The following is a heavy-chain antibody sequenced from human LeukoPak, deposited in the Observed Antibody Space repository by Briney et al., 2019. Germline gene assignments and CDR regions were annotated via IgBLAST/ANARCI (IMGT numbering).Heavy chain of an antibody. Sequence: KASETLSLPCAVYGGSFRGYYWSWLRQPPGKALEWLGEINHSSSTNYNPSVKSRVTISVDTSKNQFSLKLSSVTAADTAVYYCARTRIQLWSSPLDYWGQGTLVTVSS. V-gene: IGHV4-34*01. J-gene: IGHJ4*02. CDR3: ARTRIQLWSSPLDY. D-gene: IGHD5-18*01. CDR1: GGSFRGYY. CDR2: INHSSST.